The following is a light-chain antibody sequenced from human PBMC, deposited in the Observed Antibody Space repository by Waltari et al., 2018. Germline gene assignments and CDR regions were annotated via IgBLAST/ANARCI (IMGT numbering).Light chain of an antibody. Sequence: QAVVTQAPSLTVSPGGTVTLTCASSTGPVTRGHYPYWFQQKPGQAPRTLIYATSNKHSWTPVRFSGSLLGGKAALTLSGAQPEDEADYYCLISFGGAEEIFGGGTKLTVL. V-gene: IGLV7-46*01. CDR2: ATS. J-gene: IGLJ2*01. CDR3: LISFGGAEEI. CDR1: TGPVTRGHY.